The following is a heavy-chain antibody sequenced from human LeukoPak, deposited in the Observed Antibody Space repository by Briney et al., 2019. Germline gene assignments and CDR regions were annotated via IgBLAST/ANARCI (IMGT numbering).Heavy chain of an antibody. J-gene: IGHJ4*02. Sequence: ASVKVSCKASGYTFTSYYMHWVRQAPGQGLEWMGIINPSGGSTSYAQKFQGRVTMTRDTSTSAVYMELSSLRSEDTAVYYCARDWFSDSSGYYPSPGFDYWGQGTLVTVSS. V-gene: IGHV1-46*01. D-gene: IGHD3-22*01. CDR2: INPSGGST. CDR3: ARDWFSDSSGYYPSPGFDY. CDR1: GYTFTSYY.